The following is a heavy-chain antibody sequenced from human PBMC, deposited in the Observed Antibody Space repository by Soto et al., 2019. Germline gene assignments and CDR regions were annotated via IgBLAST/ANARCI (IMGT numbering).Heavy chain of an antibody. CDR1: GFTLSGYA. Sequence: EVQLAESGGGLAQPGGSLRLSCAASGFTLSGYAMDWVRQAPGKGLEYVSGISSNGVGTYYANSVQGRFTISRDNSKKTVYHQMGSLRPEDMAVYYCARRARPEFYYLRVWGKGTTVTVS. J-gene: IGHJ6*03. V-gene: IGHV3-64*01. D-gene: IGHD6-6*01. CDR2: ISSNGVGT. CDR3: ARRARPEFYYLRV.